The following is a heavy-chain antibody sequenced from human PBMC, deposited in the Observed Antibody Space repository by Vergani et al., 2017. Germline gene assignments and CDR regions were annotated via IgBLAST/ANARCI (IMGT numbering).Heavy chain of an antibody. CDR3: AREGGDCSSTSCYSYWFDP. V-gene: IGHV1-46*01. J-gene: IGHJ5*02. CDR2: INPSGGST. D-gene: IGHD2-2*01. CDR1: GYTFTSYY. Sequence: QVQLVQSGAEVKKPGASVKVSCKASGYTFTSYYLHWVRQAPGQGLGWMGIINPSGGSTSYAQKFQGRVTMTRDTSTSTVYMELRSLRSEDTAVYYCAREGGDCSSTSCYSYWFDPWGQGSLVTVSS.